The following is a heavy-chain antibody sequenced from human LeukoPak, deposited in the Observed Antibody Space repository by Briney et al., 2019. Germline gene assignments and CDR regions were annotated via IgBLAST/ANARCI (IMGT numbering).Heavy chain of an antibody. CDR1: GASISSNTYF. CDR2: ISYTKGA. J-gene: IGHJ4*02. CDR3: ARGLVDYELPKGYIDY. Sequence: SETLSLTCTVSGASISSNTYFWGWIRQPPGKGLEWIETISYTKGAYYNTSLKSRVTMSVDTSKSQFSLKLTSVTAADTAVYFCARGLVDYELPKGYIDYWGQGTLVTVSS. D-gene: IGHD4-17*01. V-gene: IGHV4-39*07.